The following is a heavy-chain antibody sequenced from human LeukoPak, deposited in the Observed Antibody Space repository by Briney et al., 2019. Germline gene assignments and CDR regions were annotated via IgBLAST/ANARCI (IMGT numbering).Heavy chain of an antibody. V-gene: IGHV3-7*03. J-gene: IGHJ4*02. D-gene: IGHD4-17*01. CDR1: GFSFSSYW. Sequence: PGGSLRLSCAASGFSFSSYWMSWVRQAPGKGLEWVANIKQDGSEQYYVGSVKGRFTISRDNAKNSLYLQMNSLKTEDTAVYYCARGQATVYWGQGTLVTVSS. CDR2: IKQDGSEQ. CDR3: ARGQATVY.